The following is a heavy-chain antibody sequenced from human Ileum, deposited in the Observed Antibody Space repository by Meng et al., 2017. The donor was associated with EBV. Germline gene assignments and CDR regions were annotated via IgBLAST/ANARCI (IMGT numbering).Heavy chain of an antibody. CDR3: ARHHHSPTFDY. J-gene: IGHJ4*02. D-gene: IGHD1-14*01. CDR1: GGSISSSSYY. Sequence: QMKRQDSGPGLGKPSETLSLTCTVSGGSISSSSYYWAWIRQPPGEGLEWIGSVVYSGTTYYTSSLKSRVSISVDTSKNQFSLKLSSVTAADTAVYYCARHHHSPTFDYWGQGTLVTVSS. V-gene: IGHV4-39*01. CDR2: VVYSGTT.